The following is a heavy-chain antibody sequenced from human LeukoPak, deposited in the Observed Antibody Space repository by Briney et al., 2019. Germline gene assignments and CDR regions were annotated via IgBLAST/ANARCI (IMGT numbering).Heavy chain of an antibody. CDR2: ISSSSSYI. Sequence: GGSLRLSCAASGFIFSSYAMSWVRQAPGKGLGWVSSISSSSSYIYYADSVKGRFTISRDNAKNSLYLQMNSLRAEDTAVYYCARDAADTDGGGLDYWGQGTLVTVSS. CDR1: GFIFSSYA. D-gene: IGHD6-25*01. CDR3: ARDAADTDGGGLDY. V-gene: IGHV3-21*01. J-gene: IGHJ4*02.